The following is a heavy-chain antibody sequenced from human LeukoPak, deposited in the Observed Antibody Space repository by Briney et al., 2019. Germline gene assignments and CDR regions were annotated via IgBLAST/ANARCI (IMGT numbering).Heavy chain of an antibody. CDR1: GYTFTSYA. Sequence: ASVKVSCTASGYTFTSYAMNWVRQAPGQGLEWMGWINTNTGNPMYAQGFTGRFVFSLDTSVSTAYLQISSLKAEDTAVYYCAREREWLAAYYYYGMDVWGQGTTVTVSS. V-gene: IGHV7-4-1*02. J-gene: IGHJ6*02. CDR2: INTNTGNP. CDR3: AREREWLAAYYYYGMDV. D-gene: IGHD6-19*01.